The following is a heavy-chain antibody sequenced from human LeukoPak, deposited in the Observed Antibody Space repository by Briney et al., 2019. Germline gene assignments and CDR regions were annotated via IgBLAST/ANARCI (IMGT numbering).Heavy chain of an antibody. J-gene: IGHJ4*02. Sequence: PGGTLRLSCSASGFSFSDYAMSWVRQAPGKGLEWVSTISGSGGSTYYADSVKGRFTISRDNSKNTLYLQMNSLRAEDTAVYFCAKDLWAMAFDYWGQGTLVTVSS. CDR3: AKDLWAMAFDY. V-gene: IGHV3-23*01. D-gene: IGHD2-21*01. CDR1: GFSFSDYA. CDR2: ISGSGGST.